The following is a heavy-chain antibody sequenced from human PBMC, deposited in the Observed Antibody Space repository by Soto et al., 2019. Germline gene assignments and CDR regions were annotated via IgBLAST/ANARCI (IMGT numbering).Heavy chain of an antibody. CDR3: ARVLPGIAAAYDAFDV. Sequence: SETLSLTCTVSGDSVISATYYWSWIRQPPGKEKEWIGYIYYDGGTTYNNSLKRQVTISTDTSRSQLSLQLTSATLAVTAVYYCARVLPGIAAAYDAFDVWGQGTMVT. J-gene: IGHJ3*01. CDR2: IYYDGGT. V-gene: IGHV4-61*01. D-gene: IGHD6-13*01. CDR1: GDSVISATYY.